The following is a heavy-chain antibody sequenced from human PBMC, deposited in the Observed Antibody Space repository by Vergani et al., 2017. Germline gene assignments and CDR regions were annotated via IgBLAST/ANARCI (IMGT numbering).Heavy chain of an antibody. CDR1: GGSISSGGFY. J-gene: IGHJ6*03. Sequence: QVQLQESGPGLVKPSQILSLTCTVSGGSISSGGFYWSWIRQPPGKGLEWLGYIYYSENTYYNPSLKSRVTMSVDTSKNQFSLKLTSMTAAETAVYYCARVSRDYNYYYYMDVWGKGTTVTVSS. CDR3: ARVSRDYNYYYYMDV. V-gene: IGHV4-30-4*01. CDR2: IYYSENT.